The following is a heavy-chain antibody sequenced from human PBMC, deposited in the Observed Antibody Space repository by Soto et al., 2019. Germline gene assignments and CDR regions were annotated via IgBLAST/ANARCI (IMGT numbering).Heavy chain of an antibody. CDR3: AKDRSPGAVAGTSDFDS. V-gene: IGHV3-23*01. CDR1: GFTFSSYA. CDR2: VSGRGGRA. D-gene: IGHD6-19*01. Sequence: LRLSCAASGFTFSSYAMIWVRQAPGKGLDWVSTVSGRGGRAYYADSVKGRFTISRDNSKNALYLQVNSLRAEDTAIYYCAKDRSPGAVAGTSDFDSWGQGILVTVSS. J-gene: IGHJ4*02.